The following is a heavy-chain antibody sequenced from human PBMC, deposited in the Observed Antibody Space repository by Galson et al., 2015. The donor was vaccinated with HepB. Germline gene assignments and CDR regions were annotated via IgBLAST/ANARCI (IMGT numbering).Heavy chain of an antibody. CDR3: ATASSPRYSYGLDY. J-gene: IGHJ4*02. CDR2: FDPEDGET. D-gene: IGHD5-18*01. Sequence: SVKVSCKVSGYTLTELSMHWVRQAPGKGLEWMGGFDPEDGETIYAQKFQGRVTMTEDTSTDTAYMELSSLRSEDTAVYYCATASSPRYSYGLDYWGQGTLVTVSS. V-gene: IGHV1-24*01. CDR1: GYTLTELS.